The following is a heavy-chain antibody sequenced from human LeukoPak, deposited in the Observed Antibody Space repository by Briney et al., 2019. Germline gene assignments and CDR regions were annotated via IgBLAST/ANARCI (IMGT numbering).Heavy chain of an antibody. CDR3: ASLRYYYDSSGYYYDSRSIVFDY. J-gene: IGHJ4*02. CDR1: GGSISSGGYS. V-gene: IGHV4-30-2*01. CDR2: IYHSGST. Sequence: SQTLSLTCAVSGGSISSGGYSWSWIRQPPGKGPEWIGYIYHSGSTYYNPSLKSRVTISVDRSKNQFSLKLSSVTAADTAVYYCASLRYYYDSSGYYYDSRSIVFDYWGQGTLVTVSS. D-gene: IGHD3-22*01.